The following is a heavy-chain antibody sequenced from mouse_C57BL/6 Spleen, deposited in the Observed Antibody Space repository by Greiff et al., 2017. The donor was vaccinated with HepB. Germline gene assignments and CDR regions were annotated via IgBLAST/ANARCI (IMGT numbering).Heavy chain of an antibody. D-gene: IGHD1-1*01. CDR2: IYPGSGST. J-gene: IGHJ1*03. Sequence: QVQLKEPGAELVKPGASVKMSCKASGYTFTSYWITWVKQRPGQGLEWIGDIYPGSGSTNYNEKFKSKATLTVDTSSSTAYMQLSSLTSEDSAVYYCARGYGSSPYWYFDVWGTGTTVTVSS. CDR1: GYTFTSYW. V-gene: IGHV1-55*01. CDR3: ARGYGSSPYWYFDV.